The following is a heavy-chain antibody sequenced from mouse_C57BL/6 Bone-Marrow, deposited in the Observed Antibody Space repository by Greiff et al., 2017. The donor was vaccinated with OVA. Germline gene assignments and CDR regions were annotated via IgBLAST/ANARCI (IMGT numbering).Heavy chain of an antibody. J-gene: IGHJ2*01. CDR3: TTGNYGSSLFDY. D-gene: IGHD1-1*01. CDR2: IDPENGDT. V-gene: IGHV14-4*01. Sequence: EVQLQQSGAELVRPGASVTLSCTASGFNIKDDYMHWVKQRPEQGLEWIGWIDPENGDTEYASKFQGKATITADTSSNTAYLQLSSLTSEDTAVYYCTTGNYGSSLFDYWGQGTTLTVSS. CDR1: GFNIKDDY.